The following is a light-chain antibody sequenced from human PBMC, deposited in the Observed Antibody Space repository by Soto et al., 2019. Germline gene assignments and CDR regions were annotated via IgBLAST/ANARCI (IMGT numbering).Light chain of an antibody. V-gene: IGLV2-23*01. J-gene: IGLJ2*01. CDR2: EGS. CDR1: SSDVGSYNL. CDR3: CSYAGSSTSVV. Sequence: QSALTQPASVSGSPGQSITISCTGTSSDVGSYNLVSWYQQHPGKAPKLMIYEGSKRPSGVSTRFSGSKSGNTASLTISGRQAADEADYYCCSYAGSSTSVVFGGGTKLTVL.